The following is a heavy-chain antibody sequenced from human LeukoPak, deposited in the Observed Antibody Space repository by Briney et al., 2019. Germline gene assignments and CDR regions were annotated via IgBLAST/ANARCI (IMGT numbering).Heavy chain of an antibody. CDR1: GGSISSSSYY. J-gene: IGHJ4*02. Sequence: SETLSLTCTVSGGSISSSSYYWGWIRQPPGKGLEWIGSINYSGSTYYNPSLKRRVTISVDTSKNQFSLKLSSVTAADTAVYYCARGGYRPIDFDYWGQGTLVTVSS. D-gene: IGHD3-16*02. V-gene: IGHV4-39*01. CDR2: INYSGST. CDR3: ARGGYRPIDFDY.